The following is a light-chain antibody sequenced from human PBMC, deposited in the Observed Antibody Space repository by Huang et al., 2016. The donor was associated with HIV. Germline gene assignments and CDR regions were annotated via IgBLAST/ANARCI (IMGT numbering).Light chain of an antibody. J-gene: IGKJ1*01. V-gene: IGKV2-28*01. CDR3: MQALQTPRT. CDR1: QSLLHSNGYNY. CDR2: LGS. Sequence: DIVMTQSPLSLPVTPGEPASISCRSSQSLLHSNGYNYLDWYLQKPGQSPQLLIYLGSNRASGVPDRVSGSGSGTDFTLKITRVEAEDVGIYYCMQALQTPRTVGQGTKVEI.